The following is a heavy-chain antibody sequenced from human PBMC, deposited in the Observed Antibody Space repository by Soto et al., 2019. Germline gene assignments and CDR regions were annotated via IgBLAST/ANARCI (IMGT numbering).Heavy chain of an antibody. CDR2: ISPYNGDT. D-gene: IGHD3-9*01. Sequence: QVRLVQSGAEVKKPGASVKVSCKTSGYTFTHHGITWVRQAPGQGLEWVGWISPYNGDTNYAQMVQGRATLTTDTSTTTAYMDLRSLRSDDTAVYYCVRGGLRYLGGIDAWGQGTAVTVSS. J-gene: IGHJ6*02. CDR1: GYTFTHHG. V-gene: IGHV1-18*01. CDR3: VRGGLRYLGGIDA.